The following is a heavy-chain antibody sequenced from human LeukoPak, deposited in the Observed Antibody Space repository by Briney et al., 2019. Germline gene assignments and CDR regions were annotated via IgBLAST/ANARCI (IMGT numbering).Heavy chain of an antibody. V-gene: IGHV3-30*18. Sequence: GGSLRLSCAASGFTFSSYGMHWVRQAPGKGLEWVAIISYDGNNKYYSDSVKGRFTISRDNSKNTLYLQMNSLRAEDTAVYYCVKDLSLTLYYYYYGMDVWGQGTTVTVSS. J-gene: IGHJ6*02. CDR3: VKDLSLTLYYYYYGMDV. CDR1: GFTFSSYG. CDR2: ISYDGNNK. D-gene: IGHD2-15*01.